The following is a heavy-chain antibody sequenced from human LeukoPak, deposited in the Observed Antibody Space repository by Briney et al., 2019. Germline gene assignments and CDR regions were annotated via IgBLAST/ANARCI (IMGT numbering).Heavy chain of an antibody. V-gene: IGHV3-23*01. CDR2: ITGGGDYT. Sequence: GGSLRLSCAASGFPFSSYSMSWVRQAPGEGLEWVSAITGGGDYTDYADSVKGRFTISRDNSKSTLFLRMNSLRVEDTAVYYCAKRSRDSSGWFDYWGQGTLVTVSS. J-gene: IGHJ4*02. CDR1: GFPFSSYS. D-gene: IGHD6-19*01. CDR3: AKRSRDSSGWFDY.